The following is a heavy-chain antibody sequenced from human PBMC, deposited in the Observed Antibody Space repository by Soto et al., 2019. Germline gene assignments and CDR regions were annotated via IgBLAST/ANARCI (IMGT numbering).Heavy chain of an antibody. CDR3: SRYGDYYDSSVLWGFDAFDN. Sequence: GGSLRLSCAASGFTFSDYYMSWIRQAPGKGLEWVSYISSNGSTIYYADSVNGRFTISRDNAKNSLYLQMNRLRADDMDVYSCSRYGDYYDSSVLWGFDAFDNWGQGTMVTVSS. J-gene: IGHJ3*02. CDR1: GFTFSDYY. CDR2: ISSNGSTI. D-gene: IGHD3-22*01. V-gene: IGHV3-11*01.